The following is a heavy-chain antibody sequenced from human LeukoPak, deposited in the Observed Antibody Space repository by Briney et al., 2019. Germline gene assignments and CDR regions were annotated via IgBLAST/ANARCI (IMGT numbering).Heavy chain of an antibody. Sequence: GGSLRLSCAASGFTISTYWMTWVRQAPGEGLEWVANIKQDGSEQSYVDSVKGRFTISRDNAKNSLYLQMNSLRAEDTALYYCARPRIAVAPWYFDLWGRGTLVTVSS. CDR3: ARPRIAVAPWYFDL. CDR2: IKQDGSEQ. V-gene: IGHV3-7*03. D-gene: IGHD6-19*01. J-gene: IGHJ2*01. CDR1: GFTISTYW.